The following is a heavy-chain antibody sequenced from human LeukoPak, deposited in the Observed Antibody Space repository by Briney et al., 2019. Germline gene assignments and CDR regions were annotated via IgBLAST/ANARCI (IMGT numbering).Heavy chain of an antibody. CDR1: GFTFSSYA. J-gene: IGHJ6*02. CDR2: ISGSGGST. Sequence: PGGSLRLSCAASGFTFSSYAMSWVRQAPGKGLEWVSAISGSGGSTYYADSVKGRFTISRDNSKNTLYLQMNSLRAEDTAVYYCAKVPQRYHYYGMDVWGQGTTVTVSS. CDR3: AKVPQRYHYYGMDV. V-gene: IGHV3-23*01.